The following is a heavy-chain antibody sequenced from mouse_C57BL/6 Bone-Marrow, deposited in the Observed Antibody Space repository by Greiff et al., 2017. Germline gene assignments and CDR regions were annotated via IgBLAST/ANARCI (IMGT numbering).Heavy chain of an antibody. CDR2: INPSSGYT. CDR1: GYTFTSYW. Sequence: QVQLQQPGAELAKPGASVKLSCKASGYTFTSYWMHWVKQRPGQGLEWIGYINPSSGYTKYNQKFKDKATLTADKSSSTAYLQLSSLTYEDSAVYYCARPIYYYAMDDWGQGTSVTVSS. CDR3: ARPIYYYAMDD. V-gene: IGHV1-7*01. J-gene: IGHJ4*01.